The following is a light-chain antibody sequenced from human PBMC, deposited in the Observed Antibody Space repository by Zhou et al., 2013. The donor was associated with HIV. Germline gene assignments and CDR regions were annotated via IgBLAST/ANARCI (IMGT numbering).Light chain of an antibody. CDR1: QSVRNY. CDR3: QQYGSSPPIT. Sequence: EVVLTQSPVTLSLSPGERATLSCRASQSVRNYLAWYQQKCGQAPRLLIYDTFNRATGIPARFSGSGSGTDFTLTISSLEPEDFAVYYCQQYGSSPPITFGQGTRLEIK. CDR2: DTF. J-gene: IGKJ5*01. V-gene: IGKV3-11*01.